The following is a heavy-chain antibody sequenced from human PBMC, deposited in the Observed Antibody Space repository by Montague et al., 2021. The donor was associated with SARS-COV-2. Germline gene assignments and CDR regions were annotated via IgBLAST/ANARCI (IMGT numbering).Heavy chain of an antibody. CDR3: ARDLGRTGYYYGLDV. Sequence: TLSLTCTVSGGSLISGGYYWSWIRQLPGKGLEWLGYFYYSGSTYYNPSLKSRVFISADMSKNQFFLNLTSVTAADAAVYYCARDLGRTGYYYGLDVWGQGTTVTVSS. J-gene: IGHJ6*02. CDR1: GGSLISGGYY. CDR2: FYYSGST. V-gene: IGHV4-31*03. D-gene: IGHD3/OR15-3a*01.